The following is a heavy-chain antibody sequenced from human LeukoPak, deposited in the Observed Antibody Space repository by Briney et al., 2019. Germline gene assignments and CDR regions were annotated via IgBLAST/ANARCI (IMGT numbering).Heavy chain of an antibody. J-gene: IGHJ3*01. CDR2: LWYDGRDE. V-gene: IGHV3-33*01. CDR1: GLTLSSFV. D-gene: IGHD2-21*02. CDR3: ASQGDSTVGAFEV. Sequence: GGSLRLSCAASGLTLSSFVMHWVRQAPGKGPEWVAFLWYDGRDEFYVDSVKGRFTISRDNSKNTLYLQMNSLRAEDTAIYYCASQGDSTVGAFEVWGQGTMVTVSS.